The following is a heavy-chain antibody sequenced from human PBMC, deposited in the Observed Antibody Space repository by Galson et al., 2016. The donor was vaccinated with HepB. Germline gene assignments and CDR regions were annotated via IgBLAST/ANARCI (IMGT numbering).Heavy chain of an antibody. CDR1: GGSISSGEHY. J-gene: IGHJ4*02. CDR3: ARTEAGRFDY. D-gene: IGHD6-19*01. CDR2: LYYRGNT. Sequence: LSLTCTVSGGSISSGEHYWSWIRQHPGKGLEWIGFLYYRGNTYYNPSLKSRVSISGDTSQNQFSLKLSSVAAADTAVYYCARTEAGRFDYWGQGTLVTVSS. V-gene: IGHV4-31*03.